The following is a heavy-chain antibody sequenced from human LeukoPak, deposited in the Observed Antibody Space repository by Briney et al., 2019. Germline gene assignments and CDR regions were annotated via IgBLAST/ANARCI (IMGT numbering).Heavy chain of an antibody. J-gene: IGHJ6*02. CDR3: ARVYSSSWPINYYYYYGMDV. Sequence: ASVKVSCKASGYTFTSYDINWVRQATGQGLEWMGWMNPNSGNTGYAQKFQGRVTMTRNTSISTAYMELSSLRSEDTAVYYCARVYSSSWPINYYYYYGMDVWGQGTTVTVSS. CDR1: GYTFTSYD. CDR2: MNPNSGNT. V-gene: IGHV1-8*01. D-gene: IGHD6-13*01.